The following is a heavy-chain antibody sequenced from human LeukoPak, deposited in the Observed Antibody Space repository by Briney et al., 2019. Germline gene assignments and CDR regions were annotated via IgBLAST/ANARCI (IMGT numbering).Heavy chain of an antibody. V-gene: IGHV3-73*01. CDR3: AKDRRGFGFGGGNYFDY. J-gene: IGHJ4*02. D-gene: IGHD3-10*01. Sequence: GGSLRLSCAASGFTFSGSAMHWVRQASGKGPEWVGRIRSKANSYATAYAASVKGRFTISRDDSKNTAYLQMNSLRSEDTALYYCAKDRRGFGFGGGNYFDYWGQGTLVTVSS. CDR2: IRSKANSYAT. CDR1: GFTFSGSA.